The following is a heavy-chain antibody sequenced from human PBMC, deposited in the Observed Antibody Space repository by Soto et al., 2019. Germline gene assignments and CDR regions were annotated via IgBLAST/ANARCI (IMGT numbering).Heavy chain of an antibody. V-gene: IGHV4-59*08. J-gene: IGHJ3*02. Sequence: SETLSLTCTVSGGSISSYYWSWIRQPPGKGLEWIGYIYYSGSTNYNPSLKSRVTISVDTSKNLFSLKLGSVTAADTAVYYCARGYCTNGVCYGAFDIWGQGTMVTVSS. CDR1: GGSISSYY. CDR3: ARGYCTNGVCYGAFDI. D-gene: IGHD2-8*01. CDR2: IYYSGST.